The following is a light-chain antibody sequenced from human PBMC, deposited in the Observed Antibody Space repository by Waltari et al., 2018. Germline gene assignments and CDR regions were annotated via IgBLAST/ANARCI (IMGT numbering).Light chain of an antibody. CDR1: SRDVGRYNY. Sequence: QSALTQPASVSGSPGQSITLSCTGTSRDVGRYNYVSWYQQHPGKAPKFMIYEVSNRPSGVSNRFSGSKSGNTASLTISGLQAEDEADYYCCSYTGTSTRWVFGGGTKLTVL. CDR2: EVS. V-gene: IGLV2-14*01. CDR3: CSYTGTSTRWV. J-gene: IGLJ3*02.